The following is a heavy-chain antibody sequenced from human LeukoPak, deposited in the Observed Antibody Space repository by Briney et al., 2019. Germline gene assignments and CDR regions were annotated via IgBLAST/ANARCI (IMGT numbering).Heavy chain of an antibody. J-gene: IGHJ4*02. CDR1: GGSFSGYY. V-gene: IGHV4-34*01. CDR3: ARRLYGDYEDY. D-gene: IGHD4-17*01. CDR2: INHSGST. Sequence: PSETLSLTCAVYGGSFSGYYWSWIRQPPGKGLEWIGEINHSGSTNYNPPLKSRVTISVDTSKDQFSLKLSSVTAADTAVYYCARRLYGDYEDYWGQGTLVTVSS.